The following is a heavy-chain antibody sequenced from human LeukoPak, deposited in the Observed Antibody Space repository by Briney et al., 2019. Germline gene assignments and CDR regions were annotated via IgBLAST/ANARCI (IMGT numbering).Heavy chain of an antibody. Sequence: PGGSLRLSCAASGFTFDDHGMSWVRQAPGKGLEWVSHINWNGASIGYADSVKGRFTISRDNAKTSLYLQMNSLRAEDTALYYCARHIAAAGTNWFDSWGQGTLVTVSS. CDR3: ARHIAAAGTNWFDS. CDR2: INWNGASI. J-gene: IGHJ5*01. CDR1: GFTFDDHG. D-gene: IGHD6-13*01. V-gene: IGHV3-20*04.